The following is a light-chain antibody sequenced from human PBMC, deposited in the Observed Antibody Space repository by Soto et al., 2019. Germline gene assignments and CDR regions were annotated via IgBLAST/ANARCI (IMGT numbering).Light chain of an antibody. CDR2: AAS. J-gene: IGKJ5*01. Sequence: DIQMTQSPSSVSTSXGARVTIPSXXSQGISSWLAWYQQKPGKAPKLLIYAASSLQSGVPSRFSGSGSGTEFTLTISSLQPEDFATYYCQQLNSYPRITFGQGTRLEIK. CDR3: QQLNSYPRIT. CDR1: QGISSW. V-gene: IGKV1-12*01.